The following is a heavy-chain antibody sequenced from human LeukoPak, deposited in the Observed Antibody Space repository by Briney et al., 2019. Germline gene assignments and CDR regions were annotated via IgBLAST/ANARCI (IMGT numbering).Heavy chain of an antibody. Sequence: PGGSLRLSCAASGFTFSSYSMNWVRQAPGKGLEWVSSISSSGSTIYYADSVKGRFTISRDNAKNSLYLQMNSLRAEDTAVYYCARGGHDYSNYEGAFDYWGQGTLVTVSS. CDR3: ARGGHDYSNYEGAFDY. J-gene: IGHJ4*02. D-gene: IGHD4-11*01. CDR1: GFTFSSYS. CDR2: ISSSGSTI. V-gene: IGHV3-48*04.